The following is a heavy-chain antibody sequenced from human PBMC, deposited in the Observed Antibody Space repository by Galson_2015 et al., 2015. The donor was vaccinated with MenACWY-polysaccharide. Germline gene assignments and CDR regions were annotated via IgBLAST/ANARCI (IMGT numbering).Heavy chain of an antibody. CDR3: ARAGFYERSGYAFDI. V-gene: IGHV3-53*01. CDR2: IYSAGST. Sequence: SLRLSCAASGLTVSSNYITWVRQPPGKGLDWDSVIYSAGSTYYADSVKGRFTISRDISKNMVFLQMNSLRAEDTALYYCARAGFYERSGYAFDIRGQGTMVTVSS. CDR1: GLTVSSNY. J-gene: IGHJ3*02. D-gene: IGHD3-22*01.